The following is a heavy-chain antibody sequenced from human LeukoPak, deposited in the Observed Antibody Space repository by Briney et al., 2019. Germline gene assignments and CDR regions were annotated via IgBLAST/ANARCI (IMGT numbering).Heavy chain of an antibody. D-gene: IGHD6-13*01. V-gene: IGHV5-51*01. J-gene: IGHJ4*02. CDR1: GYSFTSYW. Sequence: GESLKISCKGSGYSFTSYWIGWVRRMPGKGLEWMGIIYPGDSDTRYSPSFQGQVTISADKSISTAYLQWSSLKASDTAMYYCARILSHTSSWYYFDYWGQGTLVTVSS. CDR3: ARILSHTSSWYYFDY. CDR2: IYPGDSDT.